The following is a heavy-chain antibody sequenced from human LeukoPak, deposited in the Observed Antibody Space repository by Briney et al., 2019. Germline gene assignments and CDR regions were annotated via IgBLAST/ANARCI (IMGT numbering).Heavy chain of an antibody. CDR1: GYTFTGYY. V-gene: IGHV1-18*04. Sequence: ASVKVSCKASGYTFTGYYMHWVRQAPGQGLEWMGWISAYNGNTNYAQKLQGRVTMTTDTSTSTAYMELRSLRSDDTAVYYCARDLADIFYYDSSGYYRNYAEYFQHWGQGTLVTVSS. D-gene: IGHD3-22*01. J-gene: IGHJ1*01. CDR3: ARDLADIFYYDSSGYYRNYAEYFQH. CDR2: ISAYNGNT.